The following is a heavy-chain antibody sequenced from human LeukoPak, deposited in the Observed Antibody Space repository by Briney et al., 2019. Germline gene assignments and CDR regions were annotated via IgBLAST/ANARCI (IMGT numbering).Heavy chain of an antibody. CDR3: ARGYNYANYFDY. V-gene: IGHV3-30*03. Sequence: SGGPLRLSCVASGFTFSSFGIHWVRQAPGKGLEWVAIISNDGSNKYYGDSVKGRFPISRDNSKNTLYLQMNSLRAEDTAVYYCARGYNYANYFDYWGQGTLVTVSS. D-gene: IGHD5-18*01. CDR2: ISNDGSNK. J-gene: IGHJ4*02. CDR1: GFTFSSFG.